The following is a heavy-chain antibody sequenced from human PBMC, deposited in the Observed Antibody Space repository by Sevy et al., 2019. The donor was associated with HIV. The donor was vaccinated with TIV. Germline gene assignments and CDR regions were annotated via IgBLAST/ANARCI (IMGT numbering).Heavy chain of an antibody. D-gene: IGHD2-8*01. J-gene: IGHJ4*02. V-gene: IGHV3-23*01. Sequence: GGSLRPSCAASGFTFSKYSMSWVRQPPGKGLEWVSTLSFGCGEINYADSVKVRFTISRDNSKSSVYLQMNNLRPEDTAVYYCAREGCTKPHDYWGQGTLVTVSS. CDR2: LSFGCGEI. CDR3: AREGCTKPHDY. CDR1: GFTFSKYS.